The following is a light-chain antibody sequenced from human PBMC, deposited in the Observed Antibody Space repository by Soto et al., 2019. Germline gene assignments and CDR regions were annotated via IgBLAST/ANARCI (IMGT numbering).Light chain of an antibody. Sequence: DIQMTQSPSTLSASVGDRVTITCRASQSISSWLAWYQQKPGKAPNLLIYDASSLESGVPSRFSGSGSGTEFTLTISSLQPDDFATYYCQQYNRYLYTFGQGTKLQIK. V-gene: IGKV1-5*01. J-gene: IGKJ2*01. CDR3: QQYNRYLYT. CDR2: DAS. CDR1: QSISSW.